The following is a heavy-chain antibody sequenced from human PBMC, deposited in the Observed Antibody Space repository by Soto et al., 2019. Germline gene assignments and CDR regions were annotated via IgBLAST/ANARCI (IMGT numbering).Heavy chain of an antibody. CDR3: ARGEYGMDV. CDR2: ISNSGSYK. Sequence: GSLRLSCAASGFTLGSYMMNWVRRAPGRGLEWVSSISNSGSYKYSADSVKGRLTISRDNAKNSLYLQMNSLRAEDTAVYYCARGEYGMDVWGQGTTVTVSS. CDR1: GFTLGSYM. V-gene: IGHV3-21*01. J-gene: IGHJ6*02.